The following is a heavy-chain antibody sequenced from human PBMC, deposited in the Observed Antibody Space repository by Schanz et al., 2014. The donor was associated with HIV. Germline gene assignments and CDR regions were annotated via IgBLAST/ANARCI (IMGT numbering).Heavy chain of an antibody. J-gene: IGHJ6*02. CDR3: GKDRNHYDSRYLGKGNYYYYYGMDV. D-gene: IGHD3-22*01. CDR1: GFTFDSYG. Sequence: QVQLVESGGGVVQPGRSLRLSCAASGFTFDSYGMHWVRQAPGKGLEWVAVISYDGRNKYYADSVKGRFTISRDNSKNTLYLQVKSLRAEDTAMYYCGKDRNHYDSRYLGKGNYYYYYGMDVWGQGTTVTVSS. CDR2: ISYDGRNK. V-gene: IGHV3-30*18.